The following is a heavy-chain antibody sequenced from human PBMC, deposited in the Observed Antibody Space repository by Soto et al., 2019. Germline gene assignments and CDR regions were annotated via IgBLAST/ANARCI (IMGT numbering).Heavy chain of an antibody. J-gene: IGHJ6*02. CDR1: GGSISSSNW. D-gene: IGHD3-10*01. Sequence: PSETLSLTCAVSGGSISSSNWWSWVRQPPGKGLEWIGEIYHSGSTNYNPSLKSRVTISVDKSKNQFSLKLSSVTAADTAVYYCARKVQIMVRGVEIYYYYYGMDVWGQGTTVTVSS. V-gene: IGHV4-4*02. CDR3: ARKVQIMVRGVEIYYYYYGMDV. CDR2: IYHSGST.